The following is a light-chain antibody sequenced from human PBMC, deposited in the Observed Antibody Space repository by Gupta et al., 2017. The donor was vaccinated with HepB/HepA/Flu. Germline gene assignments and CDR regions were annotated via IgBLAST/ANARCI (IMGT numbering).Light chain of an antibody. Sequence: IKMTHSPSSLSASVGDRITITCRASQSISTFLNWYQQKPGKAPNLLIHDASSLRTGVPSRFSGSGSATDFTLTISRLEPDDFATYYCRQSVTTPLTFGGGTKVDVK. J-gene: IGKJ4*01. V-gene: IGKV1-39*01. CDR2: DAS. CDR1: QSISTF. CDR3: RQSVTTPLT.